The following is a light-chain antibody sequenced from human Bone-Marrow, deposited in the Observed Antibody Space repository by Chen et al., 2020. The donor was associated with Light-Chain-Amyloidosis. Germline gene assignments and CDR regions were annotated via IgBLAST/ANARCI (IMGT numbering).Light chain of an antibody. Sequence: EIVLTQSPPTLSVSPGESATLSCRASQSVSSYLAWYQQQPGQAPRLLIYDASNRATGIPARFSGSGSGTDFTLTISSLEPEDFAVYYCQQRSNWPPNTFGQGTKLEIK. CDR1: QSVSSY. CDR2: DAS. J-gene: IGKJ2*01. V-gene: IGKV3-11*01. CDR3: QQRSNWPPNT.